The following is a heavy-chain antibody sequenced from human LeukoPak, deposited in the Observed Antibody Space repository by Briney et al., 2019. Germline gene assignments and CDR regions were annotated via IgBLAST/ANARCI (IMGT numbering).Heavy chain of an antibody. J-gene: IGHJ6*03. CDR2: MNPNSGNT. V-gene: IGHV1-8*01. CDR3: ARGEYQWLTQNYYYYMDV. D-gene: IGHD6-19*01. CDR1: GYTFTSYD. Sequence: ASVKVSCKASGYTFTSYDINWVRQATGRGLEWMGWMNPNSGNTGYAQKFQGRVTMTRNTSISTAYMELSSLRSEDTAVYYCARGEYQWLTQNYYYYMDVWGKGTTVTVSS.